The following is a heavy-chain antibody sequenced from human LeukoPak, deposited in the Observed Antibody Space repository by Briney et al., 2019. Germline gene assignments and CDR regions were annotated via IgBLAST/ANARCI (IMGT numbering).Heavy chain of an antibody. CDR1: GFTFSSYG. D-gene: IGHD5-24*01. V-gene: IGHV3-33*06. Sequence: GRSLRLSCAASGFTFSSYGMHWVRQAPGKGLEWVAVIWYDGSNKYYADSVKGRFSISRDNSKNTVDLQMNSLRVEDTAVYYCAKDYVSGDGYWDFDYWGQGTLVTVSS. J-gene: IGHJ4*02. CDR3: AKDYVSGDGYWDFDY. CDR2: IWYDGSNK.